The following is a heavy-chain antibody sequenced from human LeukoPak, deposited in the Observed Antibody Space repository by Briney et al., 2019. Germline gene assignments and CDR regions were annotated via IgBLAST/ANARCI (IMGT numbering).Heavy chain of an antibody. V-gene: IGHV4-4*07. D-gene: IGHD3-16*01. CDR1: GGSISSYY. Sequence: SETLSLTCTVSGGSISSYYWSWIRQPAGKGLEWIGRIYTSGSTNHNPSLKSRVTISVDKSKNQFSLKLSSVTAADTAVYYCARDVGADVWGMFYFDYWGQGTLVTVSS. J-gene: IGHJ4*02. CDR2: IYTSGST. CDR3: ARDVGADVWGMFYFDY.